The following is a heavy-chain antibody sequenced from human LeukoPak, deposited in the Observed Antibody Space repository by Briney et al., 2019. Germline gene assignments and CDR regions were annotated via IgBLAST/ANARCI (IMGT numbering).Heavy chain of an antibody. CDR3: TRDLMDYDVSTGLHHYYMDV. CDR2: INGDGRNI. Sequence: GGSLRLSCVASGYTFSSYWMHWVRQDPRKGLVWVSRINGDGRNINYADSVRGRFTISRDNAKNTLYLQMHTLRVEDTAVYYCTRDLMDYDVSTGLHHYYMDVRGQATTVTVSS. V-gene: IGHV3-74*01. D-gene: IGHD3-9*01. CDR1: GYTFSSYW. J-gene: IGHJ6*02.